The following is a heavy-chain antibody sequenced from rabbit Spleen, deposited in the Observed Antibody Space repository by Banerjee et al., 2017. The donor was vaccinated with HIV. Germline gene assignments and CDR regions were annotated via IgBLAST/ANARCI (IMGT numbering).Heavy chain of an antibody. CDR1: GFSFSYNDY. CDR3: ARDTGSSFSSYGMDL. CDR2: TAGGRSSFT. D-gene: IGHD8-1*01. J-gene: IGHJ6*01. Sequence: QSLEESGGDLVKPGASLTLTCTASGFSFSYNDYMCWVRQAPGKGLEWIACTAGGRSSFTYYASWAKGRFTISKASSTTVTLQMTSLTAADTATYFCARDTGSSFSSYGMDLWGQGTLVTVS. V-gene: IGHV1S40*01.